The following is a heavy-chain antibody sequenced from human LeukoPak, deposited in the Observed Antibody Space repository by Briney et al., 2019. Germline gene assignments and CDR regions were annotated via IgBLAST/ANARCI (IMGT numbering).Heavy chain of an antibody. V-gene: IGHV3-33*01. Sequence: GGSLRLSCAASGFTFSSYGMHWVRQAPGKGLEWVAVIWYDGSNKYYAGSVKGRFTISRESAKNSFYLQMNSLNAGDTAVYFCARAVAGTDEIDSWGQGTLVTVSS. J-gene: IGHJ4*02. CDR2: IWYDGSNK. D-gene: IGHD6-19*01. CDR1: GFTFSSYG. CDR3: ARAVAGTDEIDS.